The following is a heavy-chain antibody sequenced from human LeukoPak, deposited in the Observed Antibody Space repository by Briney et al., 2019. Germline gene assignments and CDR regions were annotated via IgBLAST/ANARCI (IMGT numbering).Heavy chain of an antibody. CDR3: ARHDQGSASFDY. D-gene: IGHD3-3*01. Sequence: VASVKVSCKASGYTFTSYDINWVRQATGQGVEWMGWMNPNSGNTRYAQKFQGRVTMTRNTSISTAYMELSSLRSEDTAVYYCARHDQGSASFDYWGQGTLVTVSS. J-gene: IGHJ4*02. CDR2: MNPNSGNT. V-gene: IGHV1-8*01. CDR1: GYTFTSYD.